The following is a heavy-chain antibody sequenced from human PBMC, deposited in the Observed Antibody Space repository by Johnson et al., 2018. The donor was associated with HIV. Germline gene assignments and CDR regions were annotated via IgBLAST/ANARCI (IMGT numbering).Heavy chain of an antibody. J-gene: IGHJ3*02. D-gene: IGHD3-22*01. CDR3: AKGGGYGEDDAFDI. CDR1: GFTFDDYA. V-gene: IGHV3-9*01. Sequence: VQLVESGGGLVQPGRSLRLSCAASGFTFDDYAMHWVRQAPGKGLEWVSGICWNSGSMGYADSVKGRFTISRDNAKNSLYLQMNRLRGEDTALYCCAKGGGYGEDDAFDIWGQGTMVTVSS. CDR2: ICWNSGSM.